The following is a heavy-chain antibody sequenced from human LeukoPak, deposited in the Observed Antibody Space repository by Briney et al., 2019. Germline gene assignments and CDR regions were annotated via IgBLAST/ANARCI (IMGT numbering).Heavy chain of an antibody. V-gene: IGHV1-8*03. Sequence: ASVKVSCKASGYTFTSYDIDWVRQATGQGLEWMGWMNPNSGNTGYAQKFQGRVTITRNTSISTAYMELSSLRSEDTAVYYCASAHYYDSSGYNFWGQGTLVTVSS. CDR1: GYTFTSYD. CDR2: MNPNSGNT. D-gene: IGHD3-22*01. CDR3: ASAHYYDSSGYNF. J-gene: IGHJ4*02.